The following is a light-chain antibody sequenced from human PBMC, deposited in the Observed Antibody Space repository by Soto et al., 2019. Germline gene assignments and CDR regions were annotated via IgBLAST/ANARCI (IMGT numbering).Light chain of an antibody. Sequence: EIVLTQSPGTLSLSPGQRATLSCRASQSVSSTCLAWYQQKSGQAPRLLIYCASSRATGIPDRFSGSGSGTDFTLTISRLEHEDFVVYYCQQCNSSPWTFGQGTKVEIK. J-gene: IGKJ1*01. V-gene: IGKV3-20*01. CDR1: QSVSSTC. CDR3: QQCNSSPWT. CDR2: CAS.